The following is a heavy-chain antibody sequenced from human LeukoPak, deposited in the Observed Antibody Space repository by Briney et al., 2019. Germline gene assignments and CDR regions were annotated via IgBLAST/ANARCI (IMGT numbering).Heavy chain of an antibody. J-gene: IGHJ4*02. CDR3: ASQRRPYRTSVFDY. CDR1: GGSIGGGAYY. D-gene: IGHD1-14*01. CDR2: IFHSGVT. V-gene: IGHV4-30-2*01. Sequence: PSQTLSLTCTVSGGSIGGGAYYWTWIRQPPGKGLGWFGYIFHSGVTSYNPSLKSRVTISVDTSRNQFSPTLTSVTAADTAVYYCASQRRPYRTSVFDYSGQGTPVTVSS.